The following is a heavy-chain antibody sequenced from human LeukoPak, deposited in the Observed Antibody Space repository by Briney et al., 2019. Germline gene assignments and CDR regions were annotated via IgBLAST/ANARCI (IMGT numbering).Heavy chain of an antibody. CDR2: ISYDGSNK. D-gene: IGHD6-13*01. J-gene: IGHJ4*02. CDR3: ARGLAYSSTFFDY. Sequence: TGGSLRLSCAASGFTFSGSAMHWVRQAPGKGLEWVAVISYDGSNKYYADSVKGRFTISRDNAKNSLYLQMNSLRAEDTAVYFCARGLAYSSTFFDYWGQGTLVTVSS. CDR1: GFTFSGSA. V-gene: IGHV3-30-3*01.